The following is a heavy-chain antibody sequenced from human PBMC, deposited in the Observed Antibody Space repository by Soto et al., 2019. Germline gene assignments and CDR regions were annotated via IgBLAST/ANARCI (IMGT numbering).Heavy chain of an antibody. CDR3: ARAITILRGEYYGMDV. CDR1: GGSITNSY. Sequence: SETLSLTCTVSGGSITNSYWSWIRQPPGKGLEWIGYIYYGGSTDYNPSLKSRVTMSGDTSKNQLSLKLSSVTAADTAVYYCARAITILRGEYYGMDVWGQGTTVTVS. J-gene: IGHJ6*02. D-gene: IGHD3-3*01. CDR2: IYYGGST. V-gene: IGHV4-59*12.